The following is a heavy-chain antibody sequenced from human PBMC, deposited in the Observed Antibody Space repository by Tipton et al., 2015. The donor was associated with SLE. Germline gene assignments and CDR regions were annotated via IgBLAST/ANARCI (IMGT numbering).Heavy chain of an antibody. D-gene: IGHD3-22*01. J-gene: IGHJ3*01. CDR2: VFRGGST. CDR3: TRGPVGSGYYSSSDAFDF. V-gene: IGHV4-59*02. Sequence: TLSLTCTVSGASVSSFCWNWIRQSPGKGLEWIGEVFRGGSTNYSPSLESRVTITVDMSKNQFSLKLSSVAAADTAVYFCTRGPVGSGYYSSSDAFDFWGQGTMVTVSS. CDR1: GASVSSFC.